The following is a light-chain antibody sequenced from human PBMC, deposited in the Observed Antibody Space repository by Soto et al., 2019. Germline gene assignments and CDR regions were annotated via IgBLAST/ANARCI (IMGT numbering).Light chain of an antibody. V-gene: IGLV2-23*01. CDR1: SSDIGSYNH. CDR2: EGS. Sequence: QSALTQPASVSGSPGQSITISCSGTSSDIGSYNHVSWYQQHPGKTPKLMIYEGSKRPSGVSNRFSGSKSGNTASLTISGLQAEDEADYYCCSYAGSSTLLFGGGTKLTVL. CDR3: CSYAGSSTLL. J-gene: IGLJ2*01.